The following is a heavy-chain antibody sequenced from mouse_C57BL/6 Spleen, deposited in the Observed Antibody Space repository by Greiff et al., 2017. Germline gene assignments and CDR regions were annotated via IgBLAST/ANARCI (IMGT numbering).Heavy chain of an antibody. J-gene: IGHJ3*01. V-gene: IGHV1-50*01. CDR3: ERERDAMITTEKFAY. Sequence: QVQLQQPGAELVKPGASVKLSCKASGYTFTSYWMPWVKQRPGQGLEWIGEIDPSDSYTNYNQKFKGKATLTVDTSSSTAYMQLSSRTSEDSAVYYCERERDAMITTEKFAYWGQGTLVTVSA. CDR1: GYTFTSYW. D-gene: IGHD2-4*01. CDR2: IDPSDSYT.